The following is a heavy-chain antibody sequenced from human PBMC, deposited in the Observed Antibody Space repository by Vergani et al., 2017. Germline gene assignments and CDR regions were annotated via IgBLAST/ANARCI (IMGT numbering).Heavy chain of an antibody. CDR2: IYTSGST. D-gene: IGHD3-3*01. CDR3: ARDIGTYYDFWSGYQHNWFDP. Sequence: QVQLQESGPGLVKPSETLSLTCTVSGGSISSYYWSWIRQPAGKGLEWIGRIYTSGSTNYNPSLKSRVPMSVDTSKNQFSLKLSSVTAADPAVYYCARDIGTYYDFWSGYQHNWFDPWGQGTLVTVSS. V-gene: IGHV4-4*07. CDR1: GGSISSYY. J-gene: IGHJ5*02.